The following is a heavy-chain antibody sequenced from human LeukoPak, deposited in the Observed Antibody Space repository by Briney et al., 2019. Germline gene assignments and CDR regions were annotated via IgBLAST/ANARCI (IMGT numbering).Heavy chain of an antibody. CDR3: AKGGARLHSYYFDY. D-gene: IGHD1-26*01. Sequence: GGSLRLSCAASGFTFDDYAMHWVRQAPGKGLEWVSLISWDGGSTYYADSVKGRFTLSRDNSKNTLYLQMNSLRAEDTAVFYCAKGGARLHSYYFDYWGQGTLVTVSS. V-gene: IGHV3-43D*03. J-gene: IGHJ4*02. CDR2: ISWDGGST. CDR1: GFTFDDYA.